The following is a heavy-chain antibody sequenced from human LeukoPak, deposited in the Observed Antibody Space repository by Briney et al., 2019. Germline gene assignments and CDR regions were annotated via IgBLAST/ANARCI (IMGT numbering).Heavy chain of an antibody. CDR2: IYYSGST. CDR1: GGSISSSSYY. J-gene: IGHJ4*02. V-gene: IGHV4-39*07. Sequence: PSETLSLTCTVSGGSISSSSYYWGWIRQPPGKGLEWIGSIYYSGSTYYNPSLKSRVTILVDTSKNQFSLKLSSVTAADTAVYYCAKDKGRYFDWFGDYWGQGTLVTVSS. D-gene: IGHD3-9*01. CDR3: AKDKGRYFDWFGDY.